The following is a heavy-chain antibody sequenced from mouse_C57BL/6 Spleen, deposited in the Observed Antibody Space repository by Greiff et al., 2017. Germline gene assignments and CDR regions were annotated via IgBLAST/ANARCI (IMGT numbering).Heavy chain of an antibody. V-gene: IGHV1-53*01. CDR1: GYTFTSYW. CDR2: INPSYGGT. J-gene: IGHJ2*01. CDR3: ARSYYDYDYYFDY. D-gene: IGHD2-4*01. Sequence: QVQLQQPGTELVKPGASVKLSCKASGYTFTSYWMHWVKQRPGQGLEWIGNINPSYGGTNYNKKFKSKATLTVDKSSSTAYMQLSSLTSEDSAVYYCARSYYDYDYYFDYWGQGTTLTVSS.